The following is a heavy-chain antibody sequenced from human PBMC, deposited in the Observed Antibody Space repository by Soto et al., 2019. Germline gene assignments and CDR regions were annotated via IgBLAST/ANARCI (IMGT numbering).Heavy chain of an antibody. CDR2: ISAYNGNT. V-gene: IGHV1-18*01. J-gene: IGHJ6*02. Sequence: QVQLVQSGAEVKKPGASVKVSCKATGYTFTSYGISWVRQAPGQGLEWMGWISAYNGNTNYAQKLQGRVTMTTDTSTSTAYMELRSLRSDDTAVYYCARDPPRYWEPHYGMDVWGQGTTVTVSS. D-gene: IGHD1-26*01. CDR1: GYTFTSYG. CDR3: ARDPPRYWEPHYGMDV.